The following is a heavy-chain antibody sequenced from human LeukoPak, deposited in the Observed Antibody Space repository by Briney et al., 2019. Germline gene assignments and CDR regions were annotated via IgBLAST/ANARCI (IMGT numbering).Heavy chain of an antibody. CDR2: MNPNSGNT. Sequence: ASVKVSCKASGYTFTSYDINWVRQATGQGLEWMGWMNPNSGNTGYAQKFQGRVTMTRNTSISTAYMELSSLRSEDTAVYYCARGYCTNGVCYLYYYYYYGMDVWGQGTTVTVSS. D-gene: IGHD2-8*01. V-gene: IGHV1-8*01. J-gene: IGHJ6*02. CDR3: ARGYCTNGVCYLYYYYYYGMDV. CDR1: GYTFTSYD.